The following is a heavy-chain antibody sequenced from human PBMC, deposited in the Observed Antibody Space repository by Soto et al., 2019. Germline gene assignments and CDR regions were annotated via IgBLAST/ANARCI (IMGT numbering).Heavy chain of an antibody. J-gene: IGHJ4*02. CDR3: ARDPGRTDFAEWTSSVDY. CDR1: GFTFSSYA. V-gene: IGHV3-30-3*01. D-gene: IGHD3-3*01. CDR2: ISYDGSNK. Sequence: QVQLVESGGGVVQPGRSLRLSCAASGFTFSSYAMHWVRQAPGKGLEWVAVISYDGSNKYYADSVKGRFTISRDNSKNPRYLQMNRLRAEDTAVYYCARDPGRTDFAEWTSSVDYWGQGTLVSVSS.